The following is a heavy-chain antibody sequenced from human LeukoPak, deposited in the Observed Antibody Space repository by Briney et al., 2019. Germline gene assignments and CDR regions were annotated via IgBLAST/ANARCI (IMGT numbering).Heavy chain of an antibody. CDR1: GGSFSGYY. CDR2: INHSGST. J-gene: IGHJ3*02. CDR3: AREYSSSWYRRGAFDI. D-gene: IGHD6-13*01. V-gene: IGHV4-34*01. Sequence: SETLSLTCAVYGGSFSGYYWSWIHQPPGKGLEWIGEINHSGSTNYNPSLKSRVTISVDTSKNQFSLKLSSVTAADTAVYYCAREYSSSWYRRGAFDIWGQGTMVTVSS.